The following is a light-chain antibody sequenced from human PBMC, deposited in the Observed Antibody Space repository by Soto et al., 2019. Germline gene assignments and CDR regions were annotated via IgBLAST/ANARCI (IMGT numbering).Light chain of an antibody. CDR1: SSDVGGYNY. Sequence: QSALTQPPSASGSPGQSVTISCTGTSSDVGGYNYVSWYQQHPGKAPKLMISEVSKRPSGVPDRFSGSKSGNTASLTVSGLQAEDEADYYCSSYAGGNNLGVFGTATKLTVL. J-gene: IGLJ1*01. V-gene: IGLV2-8*01. CDR3: SSYAGGNNLGV. CDR2: EVS.